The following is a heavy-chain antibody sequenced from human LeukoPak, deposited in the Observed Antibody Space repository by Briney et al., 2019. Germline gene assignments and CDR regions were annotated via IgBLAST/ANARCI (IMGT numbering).Heavy chain of an antibody. CDR3: ARDPIRKSGSVALDP. V-gene: IGHV7-4-1*02. D-gene: IGHD5-12*01. CDR1: GYAFTEYA. Sequence: ASVKVSCTASGYAFTEYAMNWVRQAPGQGLEWMGWIHTYTGNPTYGQGFTGRFVFSLDTSVSTAYLQIISLKAEDTAVYYCARDPIRKSGSVALDPWGQGTLVIVSS. CDR2: IHTYTGNP. J-gene: IGHJ5*02.